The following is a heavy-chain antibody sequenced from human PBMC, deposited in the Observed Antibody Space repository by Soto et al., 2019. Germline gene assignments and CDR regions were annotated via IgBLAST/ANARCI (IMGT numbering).Heavy chain of an antibody. CDR3: ARVDDYVWGSFRP. V-gene: IGHV1-18*04. Sequence: ASVKVSCKASGYTFTTHGISWVRQAPGQGLEGMGWISPYNGKTTYAQKVQGRVTMTTDTSTSTAYMELRGLRSDDTAGYYCARVDDYVWGSFRPWGQGTQVTVSS. CDR1: GYTFTTHG. CDR2: ISPYNGKT. D-gene: IGHD3-16*02. J-gene: IGHJ4*02.